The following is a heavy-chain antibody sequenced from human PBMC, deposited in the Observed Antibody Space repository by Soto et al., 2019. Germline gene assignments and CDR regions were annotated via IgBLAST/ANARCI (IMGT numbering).Heavy chain of an antibody. CDR1: GGSFSGYY. Sequence: SETLSLTCAVYGGSFSGYYWSWIRQPPGKGLEWIGEINHSGSTNYNPSLKSRVTISVGTSKNQFSLKLSSVTAADTAVYYCARGLLEWLSYYYYYYMDVWGKGTTVTVSS. CDR3: ARGLLEWLSYYYYYYMDV. D-gene: IGHD3-3*01. J-gene: IGHJ6*03. CDR2: INHSGST. V-gene: IGHV4-34*01.